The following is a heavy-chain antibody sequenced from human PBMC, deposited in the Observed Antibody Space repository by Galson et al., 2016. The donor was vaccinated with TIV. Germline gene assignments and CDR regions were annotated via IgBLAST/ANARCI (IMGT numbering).Heavy chain of an antibody. J-gene: IGHJ4*02. CDR2: IMPILDIT. D-gene: IGHD1-26*01. Sequence: SVKVSCKASGGTLNNYVINWVRQAPGQGLEWMGRIMPILDITKYTQKFQGRVTITADKSTSTAYMELSSLRSEDTAIYYCATYLHDTTRGFDYWGQGTVITGPS. CDR1: GGTLNNYV. V-gene: IGHV1-69*04. CDR3: ATYLHDTTRGFDY.